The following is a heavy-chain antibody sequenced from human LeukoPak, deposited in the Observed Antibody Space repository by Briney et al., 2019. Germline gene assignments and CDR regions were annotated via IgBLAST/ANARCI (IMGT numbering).Heavy chain of an antibody. CDR2: VSSAGGDK. J-gene: IGHJ4*02. V-gene: IGHV3-11*01. CDR3: AKGENGSFDY. Sequence: GGSLRLSCRGSGVTFEDYYLSWIRQAPGKGLEWISYVSSAGGDKFYADPVKGRFTISRDNARNSVYMEMNDLMAEDTAFYYCAKGENGSFDYLGQGTLVIVSS. CDR1: GVTFEDYY. D-gene: IGHD3-10*01.